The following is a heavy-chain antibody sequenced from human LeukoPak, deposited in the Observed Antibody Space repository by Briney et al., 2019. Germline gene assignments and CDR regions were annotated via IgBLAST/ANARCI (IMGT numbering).Heavy chain of an antibody. V-gene: IGHV1-18*01. CDR1: GYTFTSYG. CDR2: ISAYNGNT. CDR3: ARDVGITVADSFDP. D-gene: IGHD6-19*01. Sequence: GASVKVSCKASGYTFTSYGISWVRQAPGQGLEWVGWISAYNGNTNYAQKLQGRVTMTTDTSTSTAYMELRSLRSDDTAMYYCARDVGITVADSFDPWGQGTLVTVSS. J-gene: IGHJ5*02.